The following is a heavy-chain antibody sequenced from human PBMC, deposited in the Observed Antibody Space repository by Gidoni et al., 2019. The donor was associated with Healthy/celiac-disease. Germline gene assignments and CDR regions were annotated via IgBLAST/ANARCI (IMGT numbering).Heavy chain of an antibody. CDR2: ISSSRSYI. D-gene: IGHD2-15*01. J-gene: IGHJ1*01. CDR1: GFPFSSYS. Sequence: EVQLVESGGGLVKPGGSLRLSCSTPGFPFSSYSMNWVRQAPGKGLEWVSSISSSRSYIYYADSVKGRFTIARDNAKNSLYLQMNSLRAEDTAVYYCARSRGVAATPFQHWGQGTLVTVSS. V-gene: IGHV3-21*01. CDR3: ARSRGVAATPFQH.